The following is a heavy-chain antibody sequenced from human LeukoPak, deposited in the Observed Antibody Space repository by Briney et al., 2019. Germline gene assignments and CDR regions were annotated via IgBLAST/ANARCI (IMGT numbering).Heavy chain of an antibody. D-gene: IGHD1-26*01. V-gene: IGHV3-21*06. CDR2: ISSRSKYI. CDR3: ARAGYPLPGNGMDV. CDR1: GFTFSTYS. J-gene: IGHJ6*02. Sequence: PGGSLRLSCTASGFTFSTYSMNWVRQAPGKGLEWVASISSRSKYIYHADSVKGRFTISRDDAKNSLYLQMNSLRADDTAVYYCARAGYPLPGNGMDVWGQGTTVTVSS.